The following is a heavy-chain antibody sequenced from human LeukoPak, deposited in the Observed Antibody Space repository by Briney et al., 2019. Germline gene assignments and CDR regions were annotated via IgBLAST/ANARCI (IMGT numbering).Heavy chain of an antibody. CDR2: IWYDGSNK. V-gene: IGHV3-33*01. CDR3: ARYPTMIVVEYYFDY. Sequence: GRSLRLSCAASGFTFSSYGMHWVRQAPGKGLEWVAVIWYDGSNKYYVDSVRGRFTISRDNSKNTLYLQMNSLRAEDTAVYYCARYPTMIVVEYYFDYWGQGTLVTVSS. D-gene: IGHD3-22*01. CDR1: GFTFSSYG. J-gene: IGHJ4*02.